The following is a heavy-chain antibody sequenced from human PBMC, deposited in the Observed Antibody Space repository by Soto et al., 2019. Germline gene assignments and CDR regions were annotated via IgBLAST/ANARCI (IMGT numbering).Heavy chain of an antibody. V-gene: IGHV3-7*01. CDR3: ARDDNQMYYDFWSGYSESGRFDY. CDR2: IKQDGSEK. D-gene: IGHD3-3*01. Sequence: GGSLRLSCAASGFTFSSYWMSWVRQAPGKGLEWVANIKQDGSEKYYVDSVKGRFTISRDNAKNSLYLQMNSLRAEDTAVYYCARDDNQMYYDFWSGYSESGRFDYWGQGTLVTVSS. J-gene: IGHJ4*02. CDR1: GFTFSSYW.